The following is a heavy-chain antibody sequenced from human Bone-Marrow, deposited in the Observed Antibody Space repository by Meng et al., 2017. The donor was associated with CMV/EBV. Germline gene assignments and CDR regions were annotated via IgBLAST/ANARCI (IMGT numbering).Heavy chain of an antibody. CDR1: GGSFSNYY. D-gene: IGHD5-24*01. J-gene: IGHJ4*02. V-gene: IGHV4-34*01. CDR3: ARDHMDGYNQMYYFDY. CDR2: INHSGST. Sequence: GSLRLSCAVYGGSFSNYYWNWIRQPPGKGLEWIGEINHSGSTKYNPSLKSRVIILVDTSRKQFSLKLSSVTAADTAVYYCARDHMDGYNQMYYFDYWGQGTLVTVSS.